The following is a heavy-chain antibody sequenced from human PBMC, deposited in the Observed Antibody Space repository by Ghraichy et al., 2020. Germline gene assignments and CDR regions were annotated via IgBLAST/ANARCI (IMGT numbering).Heavy chain of an antibody. CDR1: GFIFSDYS. CDR3: ARDPGRFRFED. V-gene: IGHV3-48*01. D-gene: IGHD2/OR15-2a*01. J-gene: IGHJ4*02. CDR2: ISSTSNTI. Sequence: GGSLRLSCAASGFIFSDYSMNWVRQAPGKGLEWVSYISSTSNTIYYADSVKGRFIISSDNAENSLFLQMNSLRAEDTAVYYCARDPGRFRFEDWGQGTPVTVSS.